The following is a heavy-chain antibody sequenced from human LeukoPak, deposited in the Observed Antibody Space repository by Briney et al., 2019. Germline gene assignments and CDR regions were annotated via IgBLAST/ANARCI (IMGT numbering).Heavy chain of an antibody. J-gene: IGHJ4*02. Sequence: GGSLRLSCAASGFTVSSNYMSWVRQAPGKGLEWVAIIRQDGSEKKYVDSVKGRFTISRDNAKNSLYLEMNSLRAEDTAVYYCTRFSRSSSSNYWGQGTLVTVSS. V-gene: IGHV3-7*01. CDR2: IRQDGSEK. D-gene: IGHD6-6*01. CDR3: TRFSRSSSSNY. CDR1: GFTVSSNY.